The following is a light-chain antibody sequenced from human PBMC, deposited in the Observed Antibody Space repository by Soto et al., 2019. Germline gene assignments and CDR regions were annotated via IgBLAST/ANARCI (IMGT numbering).Light chain of an antibody. V-gene: IGKV1-5*01. Sequence: DIQITQSPSTLSASVGDRVTIACRASQSVNRWLAWYQKKPGKDPKLLIYDASNLQSGVPSRFSGSGSGTEFTLSISSLQPDDFATYYCQEYNSGWRFGQGTKVDIK. CDR2: DAS. J-gene: IGKJ1*01. CDR3: QEYNSGWR. CDR1: QSVNRW.